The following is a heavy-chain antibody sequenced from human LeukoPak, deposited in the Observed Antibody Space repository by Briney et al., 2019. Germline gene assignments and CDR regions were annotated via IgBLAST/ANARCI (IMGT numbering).Heavy chain of an antibody. Sequence: PGGSLRLSCAASGFTSSGSAMHWVRQASGKGLEWVGRIRSKANSYATAYAASVKGRFTISRDDSKNTAYLQMNSLKTEDTAVYYCTCSSSSPTEYWGQGTLVTVSS. J-gene: IGHJ4*02. CDR1: GFTSSGSA. V-gene: IGHV3-73*01. CDR2: IRSKANSYAT. CDR3: TCSSSSPTEY. D-gene: IGHD2-2*01.